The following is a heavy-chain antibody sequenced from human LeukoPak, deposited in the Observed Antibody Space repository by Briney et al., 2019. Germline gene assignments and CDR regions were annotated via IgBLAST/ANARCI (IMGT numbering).Heavy chain of an antibody. J-gene: IGHJ2*01. CDR2: ISYDGSNK. D-gene: IGHD2-21*02. Sequence: GGSLRLSCAASGFTFSSYAMHWVRQAPGKGLEGVAVISYDGSNKYYADSVKGRFTISRDNSKNTLYLQMNSLRAEDTAVYYCARPVVTAIMIAWYFDLWGRGTLVTVSS. CDR1: GFTFSSYA. V-gene: IGHV3-30-3*01. CDR3: ARPVVTAIMIAWYFDL.